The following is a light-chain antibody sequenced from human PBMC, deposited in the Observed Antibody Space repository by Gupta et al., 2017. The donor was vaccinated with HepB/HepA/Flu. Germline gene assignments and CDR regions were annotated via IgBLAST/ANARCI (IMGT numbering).Light chain of an antibody. V-gene: IGLV3-27*01. J-gene: IGLJ3*02. Sequence: SYELTQPSSVSVSPGQTARITCSGDVLAKKYARWFQQKPGQAPVLVIYKDSERPSGIPERFSGPSSVTTVTLTISGAQVEDEADYYCYAAADNNRVFGGGTKLTVL. CDR1: VLAKKY. CDR2: KDS. CDR3: YAAADNNRV.